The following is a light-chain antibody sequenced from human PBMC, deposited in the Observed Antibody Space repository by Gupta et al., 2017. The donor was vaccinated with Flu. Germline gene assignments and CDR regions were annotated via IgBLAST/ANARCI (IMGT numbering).Light chain of an antibody. J-gene: IGKJ1*01. Sequence: ESATLSSRASQSADSSLDWYQQRPGQAPRLLIYDASNRAAGIPARFSGSGSGTDFTLTISSLEPEDFALYYCQQRSRWPPWTFGQGTRVEI. CDR3: QQRSRWPPWT. CDR2: DAS. V-gene: IGKV3-11*01. CDR1: QSADSS.